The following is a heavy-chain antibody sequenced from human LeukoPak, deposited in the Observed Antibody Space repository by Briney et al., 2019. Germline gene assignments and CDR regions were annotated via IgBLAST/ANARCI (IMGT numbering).Heavy chain of an antibody. J-gene: IGHJ4*02. CDR3: ARVMGTVTTSIDY. Sequence: SQTLSLTCAVSGGSISSGGYSWSWIRQPPGKGLEWIGFIYYSGNTYYNPSLKSRVTISVDTSKNQFSLKLSSVTAADTAVYYCARVMGTVTTSIDYWGQGTLVSVSS. CDR1: GGSISSGGYS. D-gene: IGHD4-17*01. CDR2: IYYSGNT. V-gene: IGHV4-30-4*07.